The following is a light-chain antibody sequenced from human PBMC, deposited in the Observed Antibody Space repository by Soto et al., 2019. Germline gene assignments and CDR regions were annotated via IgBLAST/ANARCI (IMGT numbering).Light chain of an antibody. J-gene: IGKJ3*01. CDR2: VAS. CDR3: QQYGSSPLT. CDR1: QSVSSSY. Sequence: EIVLTQSPGTLSLSPGERATLSCRASQSVSSSYLAWYQQKPGQTPRLLFYVASSRATGIPDRFSGSGSGPDFTLTISSREPEVFAVYSGQQYGSSPLTFGPGTKVDIK. V-gene: IGKV3-20*01.